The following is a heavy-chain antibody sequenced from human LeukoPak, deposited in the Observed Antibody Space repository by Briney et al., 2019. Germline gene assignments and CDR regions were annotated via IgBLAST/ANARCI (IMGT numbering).Heavy chain of an antibody. CDR1: GGSFSGYY. J-gene: IGHJ4*02. Sequence: KPSETLSLTCAVYGGSFSGYYWSWIRQPPGKGLEWIGEINHSGSTNYNPSLKSRVTISVDTSKNQFSLKLSSVTAADTAVYYCARGKYSSGWYNFDYWGQGTLVTVSS. V-gene: IGHV4-34*01. D-gene: IGHD6-19*01. CDR2: INHSGST. CDR3: ARGKYSSGWYNFDY.